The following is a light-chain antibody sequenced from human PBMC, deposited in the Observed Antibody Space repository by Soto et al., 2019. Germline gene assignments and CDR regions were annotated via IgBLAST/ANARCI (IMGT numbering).Light chain of an antibody. CDR3: MQGVQTPPT. V-gene: IGKV2-28*01. Sequence: DIVITQSPLSLPVTPGEPASISCRSTQSLLHYNGYNYLDWYLQKPGQSPQLLIYLGSNRASGVPDRFSGSGSGTEFTLKISRVEAEDVGIYYCMQGVQTPPTFDQGTKVEIK. CDR1: QSLLHYNGYNY. J-gene: IGKJ1*01. CDR2: LGS.